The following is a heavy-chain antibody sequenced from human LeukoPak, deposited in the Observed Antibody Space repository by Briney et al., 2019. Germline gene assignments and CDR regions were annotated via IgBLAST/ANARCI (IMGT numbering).Heavy chain of an antibody. Sequence: PGGSLGLSCAASGFTVSSNYMSWVRQAPGKGLEWVSVIYSGGSTYYADSVKGRFTISRDNSKNTLYLQMNSLRAEDTAVYYCARFLGNSPWQSLFQHWGQGTLVTVSS. J-gene: IGHJ1*01. V-gene: IGHV3-53*01. CDR2: IYSGGST. CDR1: GFTVSSNY. CDR3: ARFLGNSPWQSLFQH. D-gene: IGHD3-16*01.